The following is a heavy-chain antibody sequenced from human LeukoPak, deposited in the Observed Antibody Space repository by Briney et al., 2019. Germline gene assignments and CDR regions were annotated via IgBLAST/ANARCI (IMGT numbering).Heavy chain of an antibody. CDR3: ARAGPDFWSGYSDAFDI. V-gene: IGHV4-59*01. D-gene: IGHD3-3*01. Sequence: SETLSLTCTVSGVSISSYYWSWIRQPPGKGLEWIGYIYYSGSTNYNPSLKSRVTISVDTSKNQFSLKLSSVTAADTAVYYCARAGPDFWSGYSDAFDIWGQGTMVTVSS. CDR2: IYYSGST. J-gene: IGHJ3*02. CDR1: GVSISSYY.